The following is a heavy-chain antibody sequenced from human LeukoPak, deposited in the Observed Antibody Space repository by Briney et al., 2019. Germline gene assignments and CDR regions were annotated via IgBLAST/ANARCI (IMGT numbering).Heavy chain of an antibody. J-gene: IGHJ4*02. CDR2: INPNSGGT. CDR3: AREEGYYDSSGIVG. D-gene: IGHD3-22*01. V-gene: IGHV1-2*02. Sequence: GASVKVSCTASGYTFTGYYMHWVRQAPGQGLEWMGWINPNSGGTNYAQKFQGRVTMTRDTSISTAYMELSRLRSDDRAVYYCAREEGYYDSSGIVGWGQGTLVTVSS. CDR1: GYTFTGYY.